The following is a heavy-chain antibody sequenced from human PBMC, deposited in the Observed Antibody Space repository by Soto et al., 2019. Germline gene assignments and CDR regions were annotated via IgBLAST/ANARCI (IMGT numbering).Heavy chain of an antibody. CDR1: GFTFSSYG. D-gene: IGHD5-12*01. CDR2: ISYDGSNK. Sequence: QVQLVESGGGVVQPGRSLRLSCAASGFTFSSYGMHWVRQAPGKGLEWVAVISYDGSNKYYADSVKGRFTISRDNSKNTLYLQMNSLRAEDTAVYYCAKDGGYSGYEPYYYYSMDVWGQGTTVTVSS. V-gene: IGHV3-30*18. CDR3: AKDGGYSGYEPYYYYSMDV. J-gene: IGHJ6*02.